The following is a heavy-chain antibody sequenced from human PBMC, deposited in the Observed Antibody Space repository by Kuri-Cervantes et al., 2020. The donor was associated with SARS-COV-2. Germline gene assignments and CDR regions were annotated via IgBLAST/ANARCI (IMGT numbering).Heavy chain of an antibody. CDR3: ARAGTASGYDQYYYYYGMDV. V-gene: IGHV3-30*03. J-gene: IGHJ6*02. Sequence: LSLTCAASGFTFSSYGMHWVRQAPGKGLEWVAVISYDGSNKYYADSVKGRFTISRDNAKNTLYLQMNSLRAEDTAVYYCARAGTASGYDQYYYYYGMDVWGQGTTVTVSS. CDR2: ISYDGSNK. D-gene: IGHD5-12*01. CDR1: GFTFSSYG.